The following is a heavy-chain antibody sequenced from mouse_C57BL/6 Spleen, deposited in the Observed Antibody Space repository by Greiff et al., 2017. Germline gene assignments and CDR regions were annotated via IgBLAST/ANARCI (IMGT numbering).Heavy chain of an antibody. D-gene: IGHD2-1*01. Sequence: EVHLVESGGGLVKPGGSLKLSCAASGFTFSSYAMSWVRQTPEKRLEWVATISDGGSYTYYPDNVKGRFTISRDNAKNNLYLQMSQLKSEDTAMYYCARGGNYYLDYWGQGTTLTVSS. J-gene: IGHJ2*01. CDR3: ARGGNYYLDY. CDR1: GFTFSSYA. V-gene: IGHV5-4*01. CDR2: ISDGGSYT.